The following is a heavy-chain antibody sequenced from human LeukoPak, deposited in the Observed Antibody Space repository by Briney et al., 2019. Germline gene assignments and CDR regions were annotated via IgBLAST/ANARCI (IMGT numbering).Heavy chain of an antibody. D-gene: IGHD3-10*01. CDR1: GYTFTSYY. Sequence: ASVKVSCKASGYTFTSYYMHWVRQAPGQVLEWMGIINPSGGSTSYAQKFQGRVTMTRDTSTSTVYMELSSLRSEDTAVYYCATTHFMVRGLSVWGQGTLVTVSS. CDR2: INPSGGST. V-gene: IGHV1-46*01. CDR3: ATTHFMVRGLSV. J-gene: IGHJ4*02.